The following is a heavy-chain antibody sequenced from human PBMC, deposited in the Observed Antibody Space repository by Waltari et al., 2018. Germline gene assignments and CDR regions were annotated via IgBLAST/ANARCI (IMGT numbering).Heavy chain of an antibody. Sequence: QVQLQESGPGLVKHSQTLSLTCAVSGGSLSSNYCSWIRQSPGKGLEWIGYIYGGSGSTSYNPSLKSRVTISTDTSKNQFSLKLSSVTAADTAVYYCARQREVAAAGRPYYFDYWGQGVLVTVSS. CDR3: ARQREVAAAGRPYYFDY. J-gene: IGHJ4*02. CDR1: GGSLSSNY. D-gene: IGHD6-13*01. CDR2: IYGGSGST. V-gene: IGHV4-59*08.